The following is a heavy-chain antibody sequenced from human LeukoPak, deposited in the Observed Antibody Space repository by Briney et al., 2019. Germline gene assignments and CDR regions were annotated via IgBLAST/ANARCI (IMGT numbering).Heavy chain of an antibody. CDR1: GYTFTNHY. D-gene: IGHD3-3*01. Sequence: ASVKVSCRASGYTFTNHYMHWVRQAPGQGLEWMGMINPSDGSTNYPQKFQGRVTMTRDTSTSAVYMELSSLRFEDTAIYYCAAPGASGFVGNFWSGPLDYWGQGTLVTVSS. CDR3: AAPGASGFVGNFWSGPLDY. V-gene: IGHV1-46*01. CDR2: INPSDGST. J-gene: IGHJ4*02.